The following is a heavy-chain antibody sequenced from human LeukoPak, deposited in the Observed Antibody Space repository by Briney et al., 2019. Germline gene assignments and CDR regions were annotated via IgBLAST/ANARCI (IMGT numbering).Heavy chain of an antibody. V-gene: IGHV6-1*01. Sequence: SQTLSLTCVVSGDSVSSKNGAWNWIRQSPSRGLEWLGRTYYRSKWYNDYAESMEGRMTISQDTSKNQYSLRLNSVTPDDTAVYYRARDFGTTGWHTFDYWGQGTLVTVSS. CDR2: TYYRSKWYN. CDR1: GDSVSSKNGA. D-gene: IGHD6-19*01. J-gene: IGHJ4*02. CDR3: ARDFGTTGWHTFDY.